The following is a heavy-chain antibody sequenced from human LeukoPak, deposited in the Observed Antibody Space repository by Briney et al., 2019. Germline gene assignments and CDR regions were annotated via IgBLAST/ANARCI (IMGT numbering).Heavy chain of an antibody. CDR2: IYHSGST. J-gene: IGHJ5*02. CDR1: GYSISSSGYY. Sequence: RASETLSLTCTVSGYSISSSGYYWGWIRQPPGRGLEWIGSIYHSGSTYYNPSLKSRVTVSVDPSKNQFSLKLSSVTAADTAVYYCARTYYYDSSGSYGYNWFDPWGRGALVTVSA. D-gene: IGHD3-22*01. CDR3: ARTYYYDSSGSYGYNWFDP. V-gene: IGHV4-39*01.